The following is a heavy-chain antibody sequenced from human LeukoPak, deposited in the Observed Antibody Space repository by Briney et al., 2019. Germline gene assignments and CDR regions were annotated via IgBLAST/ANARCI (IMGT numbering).Heavy chain of an antibody. V-gene: IGHV3-53*01. CDR3: ARDPRDIVVVVAATPVGYYYGMDV. CDR1: GFTVSSNY. J-gene: IGHJ6*02. CDR2: IYSGGST. Sequence: GGSLRLSCAASGFTVSSNYMSWVRQAPGKGLEWVSVIYSGGSTYYADSVKGRFTISRDNAKNSLYLQMNSLRAEDTAVYYCARDPRDIVVVVAATPVGYYYGMDVWGQGTTVTVSS. D-gene: IGHD2-15*01.